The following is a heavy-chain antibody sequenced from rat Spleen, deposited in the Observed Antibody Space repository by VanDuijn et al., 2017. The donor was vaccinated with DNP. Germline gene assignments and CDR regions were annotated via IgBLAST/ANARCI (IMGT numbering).Heavy chain of an antibody. D-gene: IGHD1-11*01. Sequence: EVQLVESGGGLVQPGRSLKLSCAAAGVTFSDFNMAWVRQVPKKGLEWVATILYDGSVTYYGDSVKGRFTIPRDNEKSTLNLQMDSLRSEDTATYSCTKPASYGGFWFAHWGQGTLVTVSS. CDR2: ILYDGSVT. CDR3: TKPASYGGFWFAH. V-gene: IGHV5-7*01. CDR1: GVTFSDFN. J-gene: IGHJ3*01.